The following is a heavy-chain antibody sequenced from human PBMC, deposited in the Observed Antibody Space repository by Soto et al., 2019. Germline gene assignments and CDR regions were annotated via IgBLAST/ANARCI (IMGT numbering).Heavy chain of an antibody. CDR1: GFRFSDHY. CDR3: AGDPYYYGSAF. Sequence: GGSLRLSCTASGFRFSDHYMTWIRQAPGKGLEWVSKISGGGTTMYYADSVKGRFTVSRDNAKNSLYLQMNSLRAEDTAVYYCAGDPYYYGSAFWGQGALVTVSS. D-gene: IGHD3-10*01. J-gene: IGHJ4*02. CDR2: ISGGGTTM. V-gene: IGHV3-11*01.